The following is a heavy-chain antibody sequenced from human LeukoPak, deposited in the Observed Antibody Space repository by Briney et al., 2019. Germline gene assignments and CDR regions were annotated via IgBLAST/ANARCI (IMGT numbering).Heavy chain of an antibody. Sequence: ASVKVSCTASGFTFTSSAVQWVRQARGQRLEWIGWIVVGSGNTNYAQKFQERVTITRDMSTSTAYMELSSLRSEDTAVYYCAADRGDYDFWSGYYSGSESWGQGTLVTVSS. J-gene: IGHJ4*02. V-gene: IGHV1-58*01. CDR3: AADRGDYDFWSGYYSGSES. CDR1: GFTFTSSA. D-gene: IGHD3-3*01. CDR2: IVVGSGNT.